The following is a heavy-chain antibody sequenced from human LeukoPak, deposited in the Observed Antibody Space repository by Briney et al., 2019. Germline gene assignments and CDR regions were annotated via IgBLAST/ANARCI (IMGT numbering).Heavy chain of an antibody. CDR3: ASSRDEGAFDI. Sequence: ASVKVSCKAFGYTFTKEAISWVRQAPGQGLEWMGWISAYNGNTNYAQKLQGRVTMTTDTSTSTAYMELRSLRSDDTAVYYCASSRDEGAFDIWGQGTMVTVSS. CDR2: ISAYNGNT. CDR1: GYTFTKEA. J-gene: IGHJ3*02. V-gene: IGHV1-18*01.